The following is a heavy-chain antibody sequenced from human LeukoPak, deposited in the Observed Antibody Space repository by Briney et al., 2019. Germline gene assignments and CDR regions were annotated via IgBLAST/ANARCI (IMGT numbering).Heavy chain of an antibody. J-gene: IGHJ4*02. V-gene: IGHV3-23*01. CDR3: AXYDSSXYYQDX. CDR1: GFTFSRYA. D-gene: IGHD3-22*01. Sequence: GGSLRLSCAASGFTFSRYAMSWVRQAPGKGLEWVSAISNSGGSTYYADSVKGRFTISRDNAKNSLYLQMNSLRAEDTAVYYCAXYDSSXYYQDXWGQGTLVTVSS. CDR2: ISNSGGST.